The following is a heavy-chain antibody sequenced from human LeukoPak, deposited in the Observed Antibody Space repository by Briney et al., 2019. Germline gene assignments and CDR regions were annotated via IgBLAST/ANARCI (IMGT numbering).Heavy chain of an antibody. J-gene: IGHJ3*02. D-gene: IGHD3-22*01. CDR1: GGSISSSRYH. V-gene: IGHV4-39*01. Sequence: KPSETLSLTCTVSGGSISSSRYHWGWVRQPPGRGLEWIGTIYYSGNTYYNPSLKSRVTISVDTSKSQFSLKLTSVTAAHTAVYYCARLITMIPVPDHRGDALDIWGQGTMVTVSS. CDR3: ARLITMIPVPDHRGDALDI. CDR2: IYYSGNT.